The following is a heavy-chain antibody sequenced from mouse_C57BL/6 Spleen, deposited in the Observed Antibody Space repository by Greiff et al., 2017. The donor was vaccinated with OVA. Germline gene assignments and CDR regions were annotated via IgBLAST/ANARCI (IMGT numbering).Heavy chain of an antibody. CDR1: GYQFPDYE. D-gene: IGHD3-2*02. J-gene: IGHJ4*01. CDR3: TRGGSSGYRAMDY. Sequence: VQLQQSVAELVRPGASVTLSCKASGYQFPDYELHWVKQTPVHGLEWIGAIDPETGGTAYNQKFKGKAILTADKSSSTAYMELRSLTSEDSAVYYCTRGGSSGYRAMDYWGQGTSVTVSS. V-gene: IGHV1-15*01. CDR2: IDPETGGT.